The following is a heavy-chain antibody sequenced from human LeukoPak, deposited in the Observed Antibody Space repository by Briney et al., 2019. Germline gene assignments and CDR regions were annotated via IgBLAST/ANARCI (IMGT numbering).Heavy chain of an antibody. D-gene: IGHD6-13*01. CDR3: ARVKDRSSWSGTTDY. CDR2: ISSSSSYI. J-gene: IGHJ4*02. Sequence: PGGSLRLSCAASGFTFSSYSMNWVLQAQGKGLEWVSSISSSSSYIYYADSVKGRFTSSRDNAKNSLYMQMNSLRAEDTAVYYCARVKDRSSWSGTTDYWGEGSLVTVSS. CDR1: GFTFSSYS. V-gene: IGHV3-21*01.